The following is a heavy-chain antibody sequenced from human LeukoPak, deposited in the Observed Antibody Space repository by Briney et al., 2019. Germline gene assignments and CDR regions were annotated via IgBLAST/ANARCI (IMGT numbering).Heavy chain of an antibody. V-gene: IGHV3-23*01. J-gene: IGHJ4*02. Sequence: NPGGSLRLSCVASGFTFSSFAMTWVRQAPGKGLEWVSFVSGSGGSTYYADSVKGRFTVSRDNSKNTVYLQMNSLRVQDTAVYHCAKDRAYSSTWYSGDCWGQGTLVTVSS. CDR3: AKDRAYSSTWYSGDC. D-gene: IGHD6-13*01. CDR2: VSGSGGST. CDR1: GFTFSSFA.